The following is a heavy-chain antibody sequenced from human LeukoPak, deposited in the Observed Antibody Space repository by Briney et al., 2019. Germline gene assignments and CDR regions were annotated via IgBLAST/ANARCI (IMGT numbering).Heavy chain of an antibody. CDR2: IGDSGGST. CDR3: ARGAAPGWSYYYYYGMDV. J-gene: IGHJ6*02. D-gene: IGHD6-19*01. CDR1: GFTFSNYA. V-gene: IGHV3-23*01. Sequence: PRGSLRLSCAASGFTFSNYAMSWVRQAPGKGLEWVSTIGDSGGSTYYADSEKGRFTISRDNSKNTLYLQMNSLRAEDTAVYYCARGAAPGWSYYYYYGMDVWGQGTTVTVSS.